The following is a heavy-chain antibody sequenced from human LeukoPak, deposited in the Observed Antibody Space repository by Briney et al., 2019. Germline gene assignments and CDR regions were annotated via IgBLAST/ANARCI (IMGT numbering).Heavy chain of an antibody. D-gene: IGHD2-2*03. CDR1: GGSINSDIYY. CDR2: IYHSVST. J-gene: IGHJ3*02. Sequence: SETLSLTCTVSGGSINSDIYYWGWIRQPPGKGLEWIGSIYHSVSTYDNPSLESRVIISIDTSKNQFSLKLTSLTAADTAVYYCARDADGYDIWGQGTMVTVSS. V-gene: IGHV4-39*07. CDR3: ARDADGYDI.